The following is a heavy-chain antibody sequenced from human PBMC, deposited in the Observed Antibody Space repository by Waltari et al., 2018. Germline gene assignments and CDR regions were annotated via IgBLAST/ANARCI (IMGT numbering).Heavy chain of an antibody. D-gene: IGHD4-17*01. Sequence: EVQLVESGGGLVQPGRSLRLSCAASGSTFKDYVMHWVGQAPGKGLEWVSGISWNSGSIAYVDSVKGRFTISRDNDENSLYLQMNSLRPEDTALYYCVHGDYHAFDIWGQGTMVTVSS. V-gene: IGHV3-9*01. CDR3: VHGDYHAFDI. J-gene: IGHJ3*02. CDR2: ISWNSGSI. CDR1: GSTFKDYV.